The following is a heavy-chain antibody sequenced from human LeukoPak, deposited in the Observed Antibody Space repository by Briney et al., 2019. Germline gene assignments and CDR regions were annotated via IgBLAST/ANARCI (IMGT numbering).Heavy chain of an antibody. J-gene: IGHJ4*02. D-gene: IGHD3-22*01. CDR2: INWNGGSK. V-gene: IGHV3-20*04. CDR3: ARDSVDDSSGYTPYYFDY. CDR1: GFTFYDYG. Sequence: PGGSLRLSCAASGFTFYDYGVSWVRQAPGKGLEWVSGINWNGGSKVYADSVKGRFTISRDNAKNSLYLQMNSLRAEDTALYYCARDSVDDSSGYTPYYFDYWGQGTLVTVSS.